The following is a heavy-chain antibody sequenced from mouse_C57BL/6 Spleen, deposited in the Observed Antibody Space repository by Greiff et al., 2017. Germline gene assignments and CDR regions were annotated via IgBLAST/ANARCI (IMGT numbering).Heavy chain of an antibody. D-gene: IGHD2-3*01. V-gene: IGHV1-80*01. CDR1: GYAFSSYW. J-gene: IGHJ3*01. CDR3: ARVYDGYQDY. CDR2: IYPGDGDT. Sequence: QVQLKESGAELVKPGASVKISCKASGYAFSSYWMNWVKQRPGKGLEWIGQIYPGDGDTNYNGKFKGKATLTADKSSSTAYMQLSSLTSEDSAVYFCARVYDGYQDYWGQGTLVTVSA.